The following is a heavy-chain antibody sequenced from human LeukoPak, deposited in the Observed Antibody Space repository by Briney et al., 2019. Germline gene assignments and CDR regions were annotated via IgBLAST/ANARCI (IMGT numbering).Heavy chain of an antibody. CDR3: ARDLSRAATLGAFDI. CDR2: IYYDGSNK. CDR1: GFTFSSYG. D-gene: IGHD6-6*01. Sequence: GESLRLSCAASGFTFSSYGMTWVRQAPGKGLEWVAVIYYDGSNKYYVDSVKGRFTISRDNAKNTLYLQMNSLRAEDTAAYYCARDLSRAATLGAFDIWGQGTMVTVSS. V-gene: IGHV3-30*03. J-gene: IGHJ3*02.